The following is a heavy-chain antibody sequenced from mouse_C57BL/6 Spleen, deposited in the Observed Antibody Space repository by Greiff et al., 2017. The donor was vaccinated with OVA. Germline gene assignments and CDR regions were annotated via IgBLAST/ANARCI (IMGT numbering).Heavy chain of an antibody. CDR1: GYSITSGYY. CDR3: ARGDYYGSSYPY. V-gene: IGHV3-6*01. Sequence: ESGPGLVKPSQSLSLTCSVTGYSITSGYYWNWIRQFPGNKLEWMGYISYDGSNNYNPSLKNRISITRDTSKNQFFLKLNSVTTEDTATYYCARGDYYGSSYPYWGQGTLVTVSA. D-gene: IGHD1-1*01. CDR2: ISYDGSN. J-gene: IGHJ3*01.